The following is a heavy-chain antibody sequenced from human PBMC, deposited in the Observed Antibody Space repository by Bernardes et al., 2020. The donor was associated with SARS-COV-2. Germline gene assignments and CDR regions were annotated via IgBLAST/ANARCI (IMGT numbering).Heavy chain of an antibody. J-gene: IGHJ4*02. V-gene: IGHV2-5*02. Sequence: SGPTLVKPTQTLTLTCTVSGFSLITSGVGVGWVRQPPGKALEWLALIYWDDDKRYRPSLKSRPTITKDTSKNQVVLIMTNMDPVDTATYYCTHSLPGGYSLDCWGQGTPVTVSS. CDR3: THSLPGGYSLDC. CDR2: IYWDDDK. CDR1: GFSLITSGVG. D-gene: IGHD1-26*01.